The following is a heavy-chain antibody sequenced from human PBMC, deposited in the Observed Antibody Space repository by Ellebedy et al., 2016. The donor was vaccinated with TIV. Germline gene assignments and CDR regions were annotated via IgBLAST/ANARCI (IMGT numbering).Heavy chain of an antibody. CDR1: GFSLTGSD. CDR2: SGAAGDT. CDR3: ARGPRFGESSFDY. V-gene: IGHV3-13*01. D-gene: IGHD3-10*01. J-gene: IGHJ4*02. Sequence: GESLKISCAASGFSLTGSDLHWVRRPAGKGLEWVSASGAAGDTYYPNSVRGRFTIPRDNAKNSLSLQMNSLRDEDAAVYYFARGPRFGESSFDYWGQGTLVTVSS.